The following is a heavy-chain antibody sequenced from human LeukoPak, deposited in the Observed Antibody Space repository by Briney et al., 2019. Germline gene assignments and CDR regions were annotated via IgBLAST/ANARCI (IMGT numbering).Heavy chain of an antibody. CDR2: ISHSGGST. V-gene: IGHV3-23*01. D-gene: IGHD6-19*01. J-gene: IGHJ4*02. Sequence: GGSLRLSCAASGFAFSSYAMAWVRQAPGKGLEWVASISHSGGSTYFADSVKGRFTLSRDNSKNTLSLQMNSLRAEDTAVYYCTKQGAGWFPYYFDFWGQGTLVTVSS. CDR1: GFAFSSYA. CDR3: TKQGAGWFPYYFDF.